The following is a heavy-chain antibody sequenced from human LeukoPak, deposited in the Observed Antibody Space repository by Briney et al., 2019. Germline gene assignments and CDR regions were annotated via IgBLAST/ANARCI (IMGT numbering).Heavy chain of an antibody. D-gene: IGHD6-19*01. J-gene: IGHJ4*02. CDR1: GYSFTSYW. V-gene: IGHV5-51*01. Sequence: GESLKISCNGSGYSFTSYWIGWVRQMPGKGLEWMGIIYPGDSDTRYSPSFQGQVTISADKSISTGYLQWSSLKASDTAMYYCARHGAVAGRRRGDYDYWGQGTLVTVSS. CDR3: ARHGAVAGRRRGDYDY. CDR2: IYPGDSDT.